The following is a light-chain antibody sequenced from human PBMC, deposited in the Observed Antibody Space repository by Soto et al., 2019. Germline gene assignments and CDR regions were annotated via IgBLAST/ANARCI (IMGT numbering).Light chain of an antibody. CDR3: CSFVGGFTFV. Sequence: QSALTQPRSVSGSPGQSVTISCAGSSSDIGAYDYVSWFQQHPGKAPKLMIYDVNKRPSGVPARFSASKSGNTASLTVSGLQADDEADYYCCSFVGGFTFVFGTGTKVTV. CDR1: SSDIGAYDY. CDR2: DVN. J-gene: IGLJ1*01. V-gene: IGLV2-11*01.